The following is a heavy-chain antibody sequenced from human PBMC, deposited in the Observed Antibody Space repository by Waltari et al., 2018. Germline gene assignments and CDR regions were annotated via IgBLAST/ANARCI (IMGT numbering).Heavy chain of an antibody. CDR1: GGSISGYY. Sequence: QVLLQESGPGLVKPSETLSLTCTVSGGSISGYYWNWIRQPPGKGLEWIGRIYTSGSTNYNPSLKSRVTISINTSNNQFSRKLSSVTAADTAVYYCARDHYCSGGACYPGCSAFDIWGQGTMVTVSS. D-gene: IGHD2-15*01. CDR3: ARDHYCSGGACYPGCSAFDI. CDR2: IYTSGST. J-gene: IGHJ3*02. V-gene: IGHV4-4*07.